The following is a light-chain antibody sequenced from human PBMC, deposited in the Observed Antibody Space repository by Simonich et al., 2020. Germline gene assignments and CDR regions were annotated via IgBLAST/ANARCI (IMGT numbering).Light chain of an antibody. CDR1: QSVLYSSNNKNY. CDR3: QQYYSTPYT. CDR2: WES. Sequence: DIVMTLSPDSLAVSLGERATINCKSSQSVLYSSNNKNYLAWYQQKPGQPPKLLIYWESTRESGVPDRFSGSGSGTEFTLTISSLQAEDVAVYYCQQYYSTPYTFGQGTKLEIK. V-gene: IGKV4-1*01. J-gene: IGKJ2*01.